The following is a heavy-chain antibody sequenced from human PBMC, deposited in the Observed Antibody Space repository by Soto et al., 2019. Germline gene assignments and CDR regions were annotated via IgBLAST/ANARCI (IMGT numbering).Heavy chain of an antibody. D-gene: IGHD3-10*01. J-gene: IGHJ4*02. CDR3: ARGRASGSYYLLDY. V-gene: IGHV1-8*01. CDR1: GNTFTSYD. Sequence: ASVKVSCKASGNTFTSYDINWVRQATGHGLEWMGWINPNSGNIGYAQKFQGRVTMSRDTAIRTAYMEVSRLRSDDTAVYYCARGRASGSYYLLDYWGQGTLVTVSS. CDR2: INPNSGNI.